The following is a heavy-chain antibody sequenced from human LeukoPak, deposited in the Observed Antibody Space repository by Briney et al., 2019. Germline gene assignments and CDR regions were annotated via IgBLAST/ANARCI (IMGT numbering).Heavy chain of an antibody. V-gene: IGHV4-39*01. J-gene: IGHJ4*02. D-gene: IGHD6-19*01. CDR3: ARLSSSGWQFDY. CDR2: IYYSGST. Sequence: SETLSLTCTVSGGSISSSSYYWGWIRQPPGKGLEWTGSIYYSGSTYYNPSLKSRVTISVDTSKNQFSLKLSSATAADTAVYYCARLSSSGWQFDYWGQGTLVTVSS. CDR1: GGSISSSSYY.